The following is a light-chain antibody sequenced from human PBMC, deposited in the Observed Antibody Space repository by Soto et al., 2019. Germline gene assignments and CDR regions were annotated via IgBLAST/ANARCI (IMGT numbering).Light chain of an antibody. CDR3: MQGTHWPPYT. J-gene: IGKJ2*01. CDR1: QSLVTREGMPY. CDR2: QAS. Sequence: EVVMTHSPLPLPFTLGQPASFSCRSSQSLVTREGMPYWNWFLQRPGQSPRRLIYQASHRDSGVPDRFSGSGSGTDFTLKISRVEAEDVGVYYCMQGTHWPPYTFGQGTRLEIK. V-gene: IGKV2-30*01.